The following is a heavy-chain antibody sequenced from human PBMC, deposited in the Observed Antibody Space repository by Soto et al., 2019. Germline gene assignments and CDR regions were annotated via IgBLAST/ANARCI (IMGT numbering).Heavy chain of an antibody. J-gene: IGHJ4*02. CDR3: ARDVNKGLIDY. Sequence: ASVKVSCKASGYTFTSYAFSWVRQAPGQGLEWMGWISAYNGDTNYAQKLQGRVTMTTDTSTSTAYMELRSLRSDDTAVYYCARDVNKGLIDYWGQGTLVTVSS. CDR1: GYTFTSYA. CDR2: ISAYNGDT. V-gene: IGHV1-18*01.